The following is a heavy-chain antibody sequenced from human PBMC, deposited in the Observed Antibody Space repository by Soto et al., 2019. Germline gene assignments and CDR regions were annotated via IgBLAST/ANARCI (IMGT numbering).Heavy chain of an antibody. CDR1: GFTFTSSA. CDR3: AAKSGSGSYSRDY. Sequence: SVKVSCKASGFTFTSSAVQWVRQARGQRLEWIGWIVVGSGNTNYAQKFQERVTITRDMSTSTAYMELSSLRSEDTAVYYCAAKSGSGSYSRDYWGQGTLVTVSS. V-gene: IGHV1-58*01. CDR2: IVVGSGNT. D-gene: IGHD1-26*01. J-gene: IGHJ4*02.